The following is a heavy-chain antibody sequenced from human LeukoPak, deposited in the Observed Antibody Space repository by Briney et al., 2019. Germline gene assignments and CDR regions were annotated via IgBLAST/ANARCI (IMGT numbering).Heavy chain of an antibody. CDR3: ARGQGYCSSTSCYRDWFDP. CDR2: MNPNSGNT. CDR1: GYTFTSYD. J-gene: IGHJ5*02. Sequence: ASVKVSCKASGYTFTSYDINWVRQATGQGLEWMGWMNPNSGNTGYAQKFQGRATMTRNTSISTAYMELSSLRSEDTAVYYCARGQGYCSSTSCYRDWFDPWGQGTLVTVSS. V-gene: IGHV1-8*01. D-gene: IGHD2-2*02.